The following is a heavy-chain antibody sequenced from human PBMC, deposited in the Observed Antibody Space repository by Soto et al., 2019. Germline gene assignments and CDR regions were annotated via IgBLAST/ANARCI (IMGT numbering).Heavy chain of an antibody. CDR1: GGSTSSGDYY. J-gene: IGHJ4*02. D-gene: IGHD3-16*01. CDR3: AREGEATPFDY. V-gene: IGHV4-30-4*01. CDR2: IYYSGST. Sequence: SETLSLTCTVSGGSTSSGDYYWSWIRQPPGKGLEWIGYIYYSGSTYYNPSLKSRVTISVDTSKNQFSLKLSSVTAADTAVYYCAREGEATPFDYWGQGTLVTVSS.